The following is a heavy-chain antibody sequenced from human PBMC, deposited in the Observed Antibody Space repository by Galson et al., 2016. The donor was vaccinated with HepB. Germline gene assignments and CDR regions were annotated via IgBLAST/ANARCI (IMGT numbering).Heavy chain of an antibody. J-gene: IGHJ4*02. CDR1: GFSFNTSGVG. V-gene: IGHV2-5*02. D-gene: IGHD1-14*01. CDR2: IYWDDDK. CDR3: ARRLGIQPPFDY. Sequence: PALVKPTQTLTLTCTFSGFSFNTSGVGVGWIRQPPGKALEWLALIYWDDDKRYSPSLKSRLTITKDTSKNQVVLTMASVGPVDTATYYCARRLGIQPPFDYWGQGALVTVSS.